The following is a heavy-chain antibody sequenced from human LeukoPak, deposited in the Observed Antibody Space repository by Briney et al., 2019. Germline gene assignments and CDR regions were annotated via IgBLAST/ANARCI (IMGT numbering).Heavy chain of an antibody. CDR3: ARRPFRGDFDY. CDR1: GGSISSSSYY. CDR2: IYYSGST. Sequence: PSETLSLTCTVSGGSISSSSYYWGWIRQPPGKGLEWIGSIYYSGSTYYNPSLKSRVTISVDTSKNQFSLKLSSVTAADTAVYYCARRPFRGDFDYWGQGTLVTVSS. D-gene: IGHD3-16*01. J-gene: IGHJ4*02. V-gene: IGHV4-39*01.